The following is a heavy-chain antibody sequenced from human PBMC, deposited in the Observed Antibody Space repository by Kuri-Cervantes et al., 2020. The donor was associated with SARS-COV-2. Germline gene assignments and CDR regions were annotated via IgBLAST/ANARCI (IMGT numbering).Heavy chain of an antibody. J-gene: IGHJ4*02. V-gene: IGHV3-23*01. CDR3: ARRNDFWSGAYFDY. Sequence: GESLKISCAASGFTFSSYAMSWVRQAPGKGLEWVSAISGSGGSTYYADSVKGRFTISRDNSKNTLYLQMNSLRAKDTAVYYCARRNDFWSGAYFDYWGQGTLVTVSS. CDR1: GFTFSSYA. CDR2: ISGSGGST. D-gene: IGHD3-3*01.